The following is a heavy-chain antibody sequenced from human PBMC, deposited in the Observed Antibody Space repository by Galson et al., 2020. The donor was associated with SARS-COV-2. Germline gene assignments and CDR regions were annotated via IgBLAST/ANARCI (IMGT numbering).Heavy chain of an antibody. Sequence: SETLSLTCSVSGGSLSTGGYYWRWIRQHPGTGLEWIGYIHSSGTTYYKSSLRSRLTISLDTSKNQFSLNLTSVTAGDTAVYYCARDVDFGKAFDIWGQGTMVTVSS. D-gene: IGHD3-10*01. CDR2: IHSSGTT. J-gene: IGHJ3*02. CDR3: ARDVDFGKAFDI. CDR1: GGSLSTGGYY. V-gene: IGHV4-31*03.